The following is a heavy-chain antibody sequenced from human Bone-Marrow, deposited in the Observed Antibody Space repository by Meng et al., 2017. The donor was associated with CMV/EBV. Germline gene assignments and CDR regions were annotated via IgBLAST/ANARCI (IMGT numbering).Heavy chain of an antibody. J-gene: IGHJ4*02. CDR1: GYTFATSW. Sequence: GGSLRLSCTTSGYTFATSWIGWVRQMPGKGLEWMGIIYPGDSDTKYSPSFQGQVTISADKSLNTAYLQWSSLQASDTAIYYCARTNTPMFTWGPYFDYWGQGNLVNVAS. CDR2: IYPGDSDT. V-gene: IGHV5-51*01. CDR3: ARTNTPMFTWGPYFDY. D-gene: IGHD5-18*01.